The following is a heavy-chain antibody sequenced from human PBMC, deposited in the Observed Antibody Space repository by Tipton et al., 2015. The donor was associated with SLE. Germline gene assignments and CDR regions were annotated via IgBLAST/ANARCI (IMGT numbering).Heavy chain of an antibody. CDR1: GGSISSGGYY. J-gene: IGHJ6*03. CDR3: ARAIVVVPAARYYMDV. CDR2: IYYSGST. Sequence: PSLTCTVSGGSISSGGYYWSWIRQPPGKGLAWIGYIYYSGSTNYNPSLTSRVTISVDTSKNQFSLKLRSVTAADTAVYYCARAIVVVPAARYYMDVWGKGTTVTVS. D-gene: IGHD2-2*01. V-gene: IGHV4-61*08.